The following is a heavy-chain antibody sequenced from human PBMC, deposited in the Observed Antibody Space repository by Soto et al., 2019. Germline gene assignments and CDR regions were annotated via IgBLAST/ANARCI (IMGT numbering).Heavy chain of an antibody. CDR2: IYWDDDK. D-gene: IGHD3-9*01. Sequence: SGPTLVNPTQTLTLTCSFSGLSLTTSELGVGWIRQPPGRALEWLALIYWDDDKRYSPSLRSRLTISKDTSRNQVVLTMANMDPVDTATYYCAHRRRQGLTGPWNFGYFDYWGQGVLVTVSS. CDR3: AHRRRQGLTGPWNFGYFDY. J-gene: IGHJ4*02. CDR1: GLSLTTSELG. V-gene: IGHV2-5*02.